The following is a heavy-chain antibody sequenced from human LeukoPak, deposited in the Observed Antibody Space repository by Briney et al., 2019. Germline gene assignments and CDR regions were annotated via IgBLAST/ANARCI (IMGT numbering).Heavy chain of an antibody. D-gene: IGHD6-19*01. V-gene: IGHV1-18*01. CDR3: ARDHGTVAVAGTAVLDY. Sequence: ASVKVSCKVSGYTLTELSMHWVRQAPGQGLEWMGWISAYNGNTNYAQKLQGRVTITADKSTSTAYMELSSLRSEDTAVYYCARDHGTVAVAGTAVLDYWGQGTLVTVSS. J-gene: IGHJ4*02. CDR2: ISAYNGNT. CDR1: GYTLTELS.